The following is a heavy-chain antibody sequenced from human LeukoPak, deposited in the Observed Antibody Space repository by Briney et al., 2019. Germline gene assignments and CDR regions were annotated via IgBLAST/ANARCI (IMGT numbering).Heavy chain of an antibody. CDR3: ARQMVQWHPNFDY. D-gene: IGHD1-26*01. CDR1: GYSFTGYW. J-gene: IGHJ4*02. CDR2: IYPGDSDT. Sequence: GESLKISCKGSGYSFTGYWIGWVRQMPGKGLEWMGIIYPGDSDTRYSPSFQGQVTISADKSISTAYLQWSSLKASDTAMYYCARQMVQWHPNFDYWGQGTLVTVSS. V-gene: IGHV5-51*01.